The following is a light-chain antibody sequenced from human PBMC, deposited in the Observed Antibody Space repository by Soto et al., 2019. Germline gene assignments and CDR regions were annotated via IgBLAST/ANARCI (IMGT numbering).Light chain of an antibody. CDR3: QQTYSTLRS. CDR2: TAS. Sequence: DIQVTQSPSSLSTSVGDRVTITCRASQSIRTYLNWYQQRPGKPPKLLIHTASTLQSGVPSRFSGSGSGTDFTLTISSLQPEDFATYYCQQTYSTLRSFGQGTKLEIK. CDR1: QSIRTY. J-gene: IGKJ2*04. V-gene: IGKV1-39*01.